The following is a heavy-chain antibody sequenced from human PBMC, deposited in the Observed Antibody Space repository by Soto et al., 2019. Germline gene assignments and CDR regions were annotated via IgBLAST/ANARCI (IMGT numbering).Heavy chain of an antibody. J-gene: IGHJ5*02. CDR3: ARVCRYYGSGRVFWFDP. Sequence: PSETLSLTCAVSGGSISSSNWWSWVRQPPGKGLEWIGEIYHSGSTNYNPSLKSRVTTSVDKSKNQFSLKLSSVTAADTAVYYCARVCRYYGSGRVFWFDPWGQGTLVTVSS. V-gene: IGHV4-4*02. CDR2: IYHSGST. D-gene: IGHD3-10*01. CDR1: GGSISSSNW.